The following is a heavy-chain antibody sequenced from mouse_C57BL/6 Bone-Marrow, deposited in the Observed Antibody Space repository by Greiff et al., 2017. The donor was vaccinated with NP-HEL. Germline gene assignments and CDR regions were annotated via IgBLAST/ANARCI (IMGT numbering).Heavy chain of an antibody. J-gene: IGHJ1*03. V-gene: IGHV1-80*01. CDR3: ARSRRNGYYRDWYFDV. Sequence: QVQLQQSGAELVKPGASVKISCKASGYAFSSYWMNWVKQRPGKGLEWIGQIYPGDGDTNYNGKLKGKATLTADKSSSTAYVQLSSLTSEDSAVYFCARSRRNGYYRDWYFDVWGTGTTVTVSS. D-gene: IGHD2-3*01. CDR2: IYPGDGDT. CDR1: GYAFSSYW.